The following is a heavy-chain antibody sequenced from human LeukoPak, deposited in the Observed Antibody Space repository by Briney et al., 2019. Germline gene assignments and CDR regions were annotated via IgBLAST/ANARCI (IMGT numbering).Heavy chain of an antibody. CDR2: ISYDGSNK. D-gene: IGHD3-9*01. J-gene: IGHJ6*02. V-gene: IGHV3-30-3*01. CDR3: ARDGPYYDILTGYTVGYYYGMDV. Sequence: GGSLRLSCAASGFTFSSYAMHWVRQAPGKGLEWVAVISYDGSNKYYADSVKGRFTISRDNSKNTLYLQTNSLRAEDTAVYYCARDGPYYDILTGYTVGYYYGMDVWGQGTTVTVSS. CDR1: GFTFSSYA.